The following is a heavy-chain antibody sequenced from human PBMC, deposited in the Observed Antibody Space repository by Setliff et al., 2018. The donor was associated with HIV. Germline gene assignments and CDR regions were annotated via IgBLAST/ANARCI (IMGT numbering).Heavy chain of an antibody. Sequence: SETLSLTCTVSGGSISRVGFYWSCIRQHPGKGLEWIGYIYYSGSTYYNPSLKSRVTILVDTSKNQFSLKLSSVTAADTALYYCARLVSSSSKFDSWGQGTLVTV. CDR3: ARLVSSSSKFDS. CDR1: GGSISRVGFY. J-gene: IGHJ4*02. CDR2: IYYSGST. D-gene: IGHD6-6*01. V-gene: IGHV4-31*03.